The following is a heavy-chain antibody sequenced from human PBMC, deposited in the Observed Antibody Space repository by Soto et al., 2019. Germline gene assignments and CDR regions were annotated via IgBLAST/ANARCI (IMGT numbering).Heavy chain of an antibody. CDR1: GYTFSSYA. Sequence: ASVNVSCKASGYTFSSYAMHWVRQAPGQRLEWMGWINAGYGNTKSSQKFQDRVTISRDTSASTAYMELTSLRSEDTAVYYCARDTGDGTFDFWGQGTLVTVSS. D-gene: IGHD7-27*01. V-gene: IGHV1-3*01. J-gene: IGHJ4*02. CDR3: ARDTGDGTFDF. CDR2: INAGYGNT.